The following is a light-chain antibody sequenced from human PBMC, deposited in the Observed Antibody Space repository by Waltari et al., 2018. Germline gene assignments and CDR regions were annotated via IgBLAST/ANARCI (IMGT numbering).Light chain of an antibody. CDR2: GAS. CDR3: QQYLSSPET. V-gene: IGKV3-15*01. J-gene: IGKJ2*01. CDR1: RNISST. Sequence: EIVMTQSPGTLSVSPGERVTLSCRASRNISSTLAWYQQKSGRSPRLLIYGASTRATGVPARFSGSGSGTEFTLTISSLQSEDFAVYYCQQYLSSPETFGQGSKLEIK.